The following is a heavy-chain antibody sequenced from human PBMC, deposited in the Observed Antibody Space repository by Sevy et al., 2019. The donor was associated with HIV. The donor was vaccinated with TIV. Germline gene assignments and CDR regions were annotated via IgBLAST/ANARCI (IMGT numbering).Heavy chain of an antibody. CDR3: AKRGNGWYDLDY. Sequence: GGSLRLSCAASGFPFSSYAMDWVRQAPGKGLEWVSTISGSRETEYYADSVKGRFTISRDQSKNTVFLQMNSLRGDDTAVYYWAKRGNGWYDLDYWGRGTLVTVSS. CDR2: ISGSRETE. CDR1: GFPFSSYA. V-gene: IGHV3-23*01. J-gene: IGHJ4*02. D-gene: IGHD6-19*01.